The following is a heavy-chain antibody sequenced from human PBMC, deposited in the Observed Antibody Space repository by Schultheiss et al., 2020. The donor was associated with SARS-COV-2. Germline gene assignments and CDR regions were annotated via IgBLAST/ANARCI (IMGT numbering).Heavy chain of an antibody. CDR2: TYYRSKWYN. Sequence: SETLSLTCAISGDSVSSNSAAWNWIRQSPSRGLEWLGRTYYRSKWYNDYAVSVKSRITINPDTSKNQFSLQLNSVTPEDTAVYYCARQTMVRGKSSSGGWFDPWGQGTLVTVSS. CDR1: GDSVSSNSAA. D-gene: IGHD3-10*01. J-gene: IGHJ5*02. V-gene: IGHV6-1*01. CDR3: ARQTMVRGKSSSGGWFDP.